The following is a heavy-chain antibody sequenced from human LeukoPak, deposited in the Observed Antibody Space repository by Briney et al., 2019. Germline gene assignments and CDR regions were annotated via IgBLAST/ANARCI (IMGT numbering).Heavy chain of an antibody. J-gene: IGHJ5*02. Sequence: PGGSLRLSCAASGFTFSSYWMHWVRQAPGKGLVWVSRINSDESSTSYADSVKGRFTISRDNAKNTLYLQMNSLRAEDTAVYYCAREGSSWGYNWFDPWGQGTLVTVSS. V-gene: IGHV3-74*01. D-gene: IGHD6-13*01. CDR2: INSDESST. CDR3: AREGSSWGYNWFDP. CDR1: GFTFSSYW.